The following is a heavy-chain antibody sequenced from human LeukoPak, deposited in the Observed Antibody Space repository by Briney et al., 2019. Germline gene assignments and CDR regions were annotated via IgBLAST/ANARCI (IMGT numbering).Heavy chain of an antibody. CDR2: ISWNSGSI. D-gene: IGHD1-26*01. Sequence: GGSLRLSCAASGFTSDDYAMHWVRQAPGKGLEWVSGISWNSGSIGYADSVKGRFTISRDNAKNSLYLQMNSLRAEDMALYYCAKGTVGATRAAFDIWGQGTMVTVSS. V-gene: IGHV3-9*02. CDR3: AKGTVGATRAAFDI. CDR1: GFTSDDYA. J-gene: IGHJ3*02.